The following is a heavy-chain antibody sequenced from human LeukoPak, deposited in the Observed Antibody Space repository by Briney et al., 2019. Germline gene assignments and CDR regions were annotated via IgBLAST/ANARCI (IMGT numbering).Heavy chain of an antibody. CDR2: IKQEGSEK. V-gene: IGHV3-7*01. CDR1: GFTFSSYW. CDR3: AREYVEWSNYYYYGMDV. D-gene: IGHD3-3*01. Sequence: GGSLRLSCAASGFTFSSYWMSWVRRAPGKGLERGANIKQEGSEKYYVDSVNGRFTISRDNAKNSMYLQMNSLRAEDTAVYYCAREYVEWSNYYYYGMDVWGQGTTVTVSS. J-gene: IGHJ6*02.